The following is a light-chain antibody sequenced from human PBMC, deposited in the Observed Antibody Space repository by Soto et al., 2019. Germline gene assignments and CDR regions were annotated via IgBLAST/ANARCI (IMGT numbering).Light chain of an antibody. Sequence: QSVLSQTPSASGTPGQRVTISCSGGSSNIESNTVNWFQQSPGMAPKLLIYRDTQRPSGVPDRFSGSRSGTSASLAISGLQSEDESDYYCAAWDNSLPGPVFGGGTKLTVL. CDR2: RDT. CDR1: SSNIESNT. J-gene: IGLJ2*01. V-gene: IGLV1-44*01. CDR3: AAWDNSLPGPV.